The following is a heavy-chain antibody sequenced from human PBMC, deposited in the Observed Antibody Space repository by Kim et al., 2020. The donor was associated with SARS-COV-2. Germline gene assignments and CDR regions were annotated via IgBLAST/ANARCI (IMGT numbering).Heavy chain of an antibody. CDR2: SKNKANSYTT. CDR3: ARAIPGRPLDI. CDR1: GFTFRDHY. D-gene: IGHD2-15*01. Sequence: GGSLRLSCAASGFTFRDHYMDWVRQAPGKGLEWVGRSKNKANSYTTEYAASVKGRFTISRDDSKNSLYLQMNSLKTEDTAVYYCARAIPGRPLDIWGQGTMVTVSS. V-gene: IGHV3-72*01. J-gene: IGHJ3*02.